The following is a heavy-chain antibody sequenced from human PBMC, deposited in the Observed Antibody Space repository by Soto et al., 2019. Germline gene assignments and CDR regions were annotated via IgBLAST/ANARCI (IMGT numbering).Heavy chain of an antibody. Sequence: VQLMQSGAEVKKPGSSVKVSCKASGGTFSSHSINWVRQAPGQGLEWMAGVISLFGTANYAHNFKGRVTIPADPSTRTASMELNSLRSDDTAVYYCAREVGYGDFSAALLDWGQGTLVTVSS. CDR2: VISLFGTA. CDR1: GGTFSSHS. D-gene: IGHD4-17*01. V-gene: IGHV1-69*01. CDR3: AREVGYGDFSAALLD. J-gene: IGHJ4*02.